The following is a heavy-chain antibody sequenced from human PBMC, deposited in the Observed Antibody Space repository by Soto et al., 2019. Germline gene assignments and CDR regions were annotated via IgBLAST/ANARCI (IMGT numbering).Heavy chain of an antibody. V-gene: IGHV4-4*07. J-gene: IGHJ4*02. D-gene: IGHD2-2*01. CDR3: SRHYCSNMSCPSCLGY. Sequence: LRSTAGGGGISSPWLGWTRQNARKRLQYIGRISTSGNTNYNPSLNSRVSMSLDTSKSQFCLKLVSLSAADTAVYYCSRHYCSNMSCPSCLGYWGQRTLVTVYS. CDR2: ISTSGNT. CDR1: GGGISSPW.